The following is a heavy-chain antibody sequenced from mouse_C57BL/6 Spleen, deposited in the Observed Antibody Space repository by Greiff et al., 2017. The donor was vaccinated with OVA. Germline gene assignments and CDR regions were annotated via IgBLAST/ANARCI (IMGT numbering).Heavy chain of an antibody. CDR1: GFTFSSYA. V-gene: IGHV5-4*01. Sequence: EVMLVESGGGLVKPGGSLKLSCAASGFTFSSYAMSWVRQTPEKRLEWVATISDGGSYTYYPDNVKGRFTISRDNAKNNLYLQMSHLKSEDTAMYYCARDRNYSNYEGNFDYWGQGTTLTVSS. CDR3: ARDRNYSNYEGNFDY. CDR2: ISDGGSYT. J-gene: IGHJ2*01. D-gene: IGHD2-5*01.